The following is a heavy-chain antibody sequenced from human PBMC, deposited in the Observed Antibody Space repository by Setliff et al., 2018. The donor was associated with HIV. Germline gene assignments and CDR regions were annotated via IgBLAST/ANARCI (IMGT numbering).Heavy chain of an antibody. CDR2: IYHSGST. CDR1: GGSISNNNYY. Sequence: SLTCTVSGGSISNNNYYWGWIRQPPGKGLEWIGSIYHSGSTYYNPSLKSRVTISVDTSKNQFSLKLSSVTAADTAVYYCARHPDTAMVTYWGQGTLVTVSS. CDR3: ARHPDTAMVTY. D-gene: IGHD5-18*01. J-gene: IGHJ4*02. V-gene: IGHV4-39*01.